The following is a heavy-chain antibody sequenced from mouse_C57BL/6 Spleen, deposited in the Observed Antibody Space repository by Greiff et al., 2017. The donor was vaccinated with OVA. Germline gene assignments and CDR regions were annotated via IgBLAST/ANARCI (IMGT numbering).Heavy chain of an antibody. CDR1: GYAFSSYW. CDR2: IYPGDGAT. Sequence: VQLQQSGAELVKPGASVKISCKASGYAFSSYWMNWVKQRPGKGLEWIGQIYPGDGATNYNGKFKGKATLTADKSSSTAYMQLSSLTSEDSAVYFCARGGGNYEYFDVWGTGTTVTVSS. J-gene: IGHJ1*03. CDR3: ARGGGNYEYFDV. V-gene: IGHV1-80*01. D-gene: IGHD2-1*01.